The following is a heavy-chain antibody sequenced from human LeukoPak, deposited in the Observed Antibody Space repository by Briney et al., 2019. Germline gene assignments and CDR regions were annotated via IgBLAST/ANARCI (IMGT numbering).Heavy chain of an antibody. J-gene: IGHJ5*02. CDR1: GGSISSGGYS. V-gene: IGHV4-30-4*07. CDR3: ARVVAAAGNNWFDP. Sequence: KPSETLSLTCTVSGGSISSGGYSWSWIRQTPGKGLEWIAYIHDSGSTYNNPSLKSRISISIDTSKNQFSLKLNSVTAADTAVYYCARVVAAAGNNWFDPWGQGTLVTVSS. D-gene: IGHD6-13*01. CDR2: IHDSGST.